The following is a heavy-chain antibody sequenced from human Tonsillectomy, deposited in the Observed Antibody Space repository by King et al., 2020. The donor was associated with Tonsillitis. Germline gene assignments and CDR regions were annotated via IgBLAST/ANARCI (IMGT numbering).Heavy chain of an antibody. CDR2: ISSTNTYI. J-gene: IGHJ2*01. CDR3: ARDFKGGSCLCRYFDL. CDR1: GFTFRSYS. V-gene: IGHV3-21*01. D-gene: IGHD2-15*01. Sequence: VQLVESGGGLVKPGGSLRLSCAASGFTFRSYSMNWVRQAPGKGLEWVSSISSTNTYISYAYSVRGRFTVSRDNAQNSLYLQINSLRAEDTAVYFCARDFKGGSCLCRYFDLWGRGTLVTVSS.